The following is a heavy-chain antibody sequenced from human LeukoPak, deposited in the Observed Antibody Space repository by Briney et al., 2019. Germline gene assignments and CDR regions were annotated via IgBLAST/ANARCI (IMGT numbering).Heavy chain of an antibody. J-gene: IGHJ4*02. CDR3: ARDYSLNDFDY. V-gene: IGHV1-2*02. CDR2: INPYNGYT. Sequence: ASVKVSCKASGYTFTEYVIHWVRQAPGQGLEWVGEINPYNGYTKYAWRLQGRVTMTRDTSISTAFMEVSRLTSDDTAVYYCARDYSLNDFDYWGQGTLVTVAS. CDR1: GYTFTEYV. D-gene: IGHD1-1*01.